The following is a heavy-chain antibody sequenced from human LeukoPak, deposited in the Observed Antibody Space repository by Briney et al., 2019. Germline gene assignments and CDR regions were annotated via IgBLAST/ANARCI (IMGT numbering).Heavy chain of an antibody. CDR2: ISSSGSTK. D-gene: IGHD5-18*01. V-gene: IGHV3-48*03. CDR3: ATLLGYNYGYG. CDR1: VFTFNNYE. J-gene: IGHJ4*02. Sequence: GGSLRLSWAASVFTFNNYEMNWVRQAPGKGLEWISYISSSGSTKYSADSVKGRFTISRDNAKNSLYLQMNSLRAEDTAVYYCATLLGYNYGYGWGQGTLVTVSS.